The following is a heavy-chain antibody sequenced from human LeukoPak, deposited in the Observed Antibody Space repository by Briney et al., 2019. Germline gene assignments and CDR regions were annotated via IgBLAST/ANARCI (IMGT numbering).Heavy chain of an antibody. CDR3: TRAPSEIGSYYPEYFRH. J-gene: IGHJ1*01. CDR1: GFTFSMYW. Sequence: GGSLRLSCAASGFTFSMYWMHWVRQAPGKGLVWVSRIKSDGSTNYAASVKGRFTISRDNAKNTVSLQMNSLRPEDTGVYYRTRAPSEIGSYYPEYFRHWGQGTLVTVSS. V-gene: IGHV3-74*01. D-gene: IGHD3-10*01. CDR2: IKSDGST.